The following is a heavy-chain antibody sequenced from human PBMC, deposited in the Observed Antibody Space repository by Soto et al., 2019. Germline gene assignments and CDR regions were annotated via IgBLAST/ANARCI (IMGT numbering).Heavy chain of an antibody. CDR3: ARDPIAVAGTYFDY. CDR1: GFTFSSYG. Sequence: GGSLRLSCAASGFTFSSYGMHWVRQAPGKGLEWVAVIWYDGSNKYYADSVKGRFTISRDNSKNTLYLQMNSLRAEDTAVYYCARDPIAVAGTYFDYWGQGTLVTVSS. CDR2: IWYDGSNK. D-gene: IGHD6-19*01. J-gene: IGHJ4*02. V-gene: IGHV3-33*01.